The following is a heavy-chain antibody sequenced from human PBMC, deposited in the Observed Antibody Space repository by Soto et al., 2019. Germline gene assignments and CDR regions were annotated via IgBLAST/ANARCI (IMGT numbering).Heavy chain of an antibody. CDR1: GRSIISYY. CDR3: ARAKAPLYSSSWYWFHP. CDR2: IYYSGSA. Sequence: PSDTLSLTCTVSGRSIISYYWSWIPQPPGKGLEWIGYIYYSGSANYNPSLKSRVTISVDTSKNQFSLKLSSVTAADTAVYYCARAKAPLYSSSWYWFHPWGQGTLVTVS. D-gene: IGHD6-13*01. V-gene: IGHV4-59*08. J-gene: IGHJ5*02.